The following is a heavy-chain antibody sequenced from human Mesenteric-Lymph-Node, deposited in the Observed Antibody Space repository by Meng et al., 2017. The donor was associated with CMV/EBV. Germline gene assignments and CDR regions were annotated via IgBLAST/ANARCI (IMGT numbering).Heavy chain of an antibody. CDR3: APATSGSCVDY. V-gene: IGHV1-46*01. CDR2: INPSGGRT. CDR1: GYTFTSYY. D-gene: IGHD1-26*01. J-gene: IGHJ4*02. Sequence: ASVKVSCKASGYTFTSYYMHWVRQAPGQGLEWMGIINPSGGRTSYAQKFQGRVTMTRDTSISTAYMELSRLRSDDTAVYYCAPATSGSCVDYWGQGTLVTVSS.